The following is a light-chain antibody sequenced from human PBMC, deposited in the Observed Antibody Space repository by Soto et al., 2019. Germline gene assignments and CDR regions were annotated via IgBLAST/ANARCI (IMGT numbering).Light chain of an antibody. CDR3: QVWDTNSDHWV. CDR1: NIGSKN. Sequence: SYELTQAPSVSVAPGQTARITCGGDNIGSKNVHWYQQRPGQAPILLVYDDRDRPSGIPERFSGSNSGNTATLTISRVEAGDEADYYCQVWDTNSDHWVFGGGTKLTVL. J-gene: IGLJ3*02. CDR2: DDR. V-gene: IGLV3-21*02.